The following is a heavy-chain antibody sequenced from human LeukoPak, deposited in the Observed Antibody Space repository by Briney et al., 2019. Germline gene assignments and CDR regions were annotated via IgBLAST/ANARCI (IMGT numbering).Heavy chain of an antibody. CDR3: AKDFLSGLTY. Sequence: DSVKGRFTISRDNSKNTLYLQMNSLRGEDTALYYCAKDFLSGLTYWGQGTLVTVSS. V-gene: IGHV3-30*02. D-gene: IGHD2/OR15-2a*01. J-gene: IGHJ4*02.